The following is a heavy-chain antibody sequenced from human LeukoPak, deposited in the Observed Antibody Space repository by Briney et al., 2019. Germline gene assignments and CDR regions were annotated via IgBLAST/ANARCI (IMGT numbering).Heavy chain of an antibody. CDR2: ITWSSGTM. CDR1: GFTFDDYA. Sequence: PGGSLRLSCTASGFTFDDYAMHWVRHAPGKGLEWVSGITWSSGTMVYADSVKGRFTISRDNAKNSLYLQMNSLRDEDTALYYCAKDTRAGVSGSFDYWGQGTLVTVSS. V-gene: IGHV3-9*01. D-gene: IGHD5-12*01. J-gene: IGHJ4*02. CDR3: AKDTRAGVSGSFDY.